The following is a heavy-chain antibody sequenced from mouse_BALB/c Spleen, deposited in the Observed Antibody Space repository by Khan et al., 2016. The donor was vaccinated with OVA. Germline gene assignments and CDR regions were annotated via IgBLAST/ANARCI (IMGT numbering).Heavy chain of an antibody. CDR1: GYSITSDYA. CDR2: ISYSGNT. CDR3: ARIKGGDFDY. V-gene: IGHV3-2*02. Sequence: EVQLVESGPGLVKPSQSLSLTCTVTGYSITSDYAWNWIRQFPGNNLEWMGYISYSGNTKYTPSLKSRISITRDTSKNQFFLQLNSVTIEDTATYYCARIKGGDFDYWGHGTTLTVSS. J-gene: IGHJ2*01.